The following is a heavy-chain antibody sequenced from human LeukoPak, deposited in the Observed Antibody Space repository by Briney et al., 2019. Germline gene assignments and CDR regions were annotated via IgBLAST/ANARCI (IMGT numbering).Heavy chain of an antibody. CDR3: ARDSNRVNFDY. CDR2: ISSSGSTI. Sequence: PGGSLRLSCAASGFTFSSYEMNWVRQAPGKGLEWVSYISSSGSTIYYADSVKGRFTISRDNAKNSLYLQMNSLRAEDTAVYYCARDSNRVNFDYWGQGTLVTVSS. D-gene: IGHD2/OR15-2a*01. V-gene: IGHV3-48*03. CDR1: GFTFSSYE. J-gene: IGHJ4*02.